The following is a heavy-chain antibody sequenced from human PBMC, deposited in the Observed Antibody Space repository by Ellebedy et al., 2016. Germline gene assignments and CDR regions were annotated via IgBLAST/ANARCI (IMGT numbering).Heavy chain of an antibody. J-gene: IGHJ4*01. CDR2: VYYSGST. V-gene: IGHV4-39*01. D-gene: IGHD6-19*01. CDR1: GGSMTGIHYY. Sequence: SETLSLTCTVSGGSMTGIHYYWGWIRQPPGKGLEWIGSVYYSGSTVYNPSLKRQTTMSVDTSKNQFSVHLRSVTAADTAVYYCARNATGWYFDYWGQGALVTVSS. CDR3: ARNATGWYFDY.